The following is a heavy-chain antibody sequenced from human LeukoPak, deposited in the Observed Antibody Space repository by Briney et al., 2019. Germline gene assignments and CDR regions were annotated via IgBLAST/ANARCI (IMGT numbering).Heavy chain of an antibody. CDR2: ILNDGSQE. V-gene: IGHV3-33*01. CDR3: ARDDALGDNALDI. CDR1: GFTFSSYG. J-gene: IGHJ3*02. Sequence: GGSLRLPCAASGFTFSSYGMHWVRQAPGKGREWVAVILNDGSQEKYADSVKGRFTISRDNSKNTLFLQMNSLRAEDTAVYYCARDDALGDNALDIWGQGTMVTVSS. D-gene: IGHD3-16*01.